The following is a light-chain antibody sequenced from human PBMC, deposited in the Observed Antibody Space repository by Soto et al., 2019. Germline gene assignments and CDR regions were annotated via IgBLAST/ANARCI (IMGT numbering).Light chain of an antibody. V-gene: IGKV1-5*03. CDR3: QQYNSYSWT. Sequence: DIQMTQSPSTLSASVGDRVTITCRASQSISSWLDWYQQKPGKAPKLLIYKASSLESGVPSRFSGSGSGTEFTLTISSLQPDDFANYYCQQYNSYSWTFGQGTKVEIK. CDR1: QSISSW. J-gene: IGKJ1*01. CDR2: KAS.